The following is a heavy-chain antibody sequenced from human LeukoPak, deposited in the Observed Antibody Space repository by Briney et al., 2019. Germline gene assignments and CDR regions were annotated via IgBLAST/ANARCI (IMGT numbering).Heavy chain of an antibody. CDR2: IYYSGST. CDR3: ARRNVYSSSWDYFDY. Sequence: SETLSLTCTVSGVSIGSYYWSWIRQPPGKGLEWIGYIYYSGSTNYTPSLKSRVTISVDTSKNQFSLKLSSVTAADTAVYYCARRNVYSSSWDYFDYWGQGTLVTVSS. CDR1: GVSIGSYY. V-gene: IGHV4-59*08. D-gene: IGHD6-13*01. J-gene: IGHJ4*02.